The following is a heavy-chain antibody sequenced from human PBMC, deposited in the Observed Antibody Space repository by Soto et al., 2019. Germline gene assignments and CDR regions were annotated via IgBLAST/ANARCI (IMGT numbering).Heavy chain of an antibody. CDR2: ISSSSSYI. D-gene: IGHD6-13*01. Sequence: GSLRLSCAASGFTFSSYSMNWVRQAPGKGLEWVSSISSSSSYIYYADSVKGRFTISRDNAKNSLYLQMNSLRAEDTAVYYCARVHSSSWYYGWFDPWGQGTLVTVSS. V-gene: IGHV3-21*01. CDR1: GFTFSSYS. CDR3: ARVHSSSWYYGWFDP. J-gene: IGHJ5*02.